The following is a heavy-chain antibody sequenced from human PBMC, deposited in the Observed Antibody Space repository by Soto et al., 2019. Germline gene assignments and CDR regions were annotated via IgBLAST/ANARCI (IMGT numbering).Heavy chain of an antibody. J-gene: IGHJ1*01. Sequence: SSVKVSCKASGYTFTSHGIHWVRQAPGQGLEWMGWISAYNGNTKYAQKLQGRVTLTRDTSTGTAYMELRSLRSDDTAVCYCARERDDSSWSSAAYLHHWGQGTLVTVSS. CDR1: GYTFTSHG. CDR2: ISAYNGNT. V-gene: IGHV1-18*01. CDR3: ARERDDSSWSSAAYLHH. D-gene: IGHD6-13*01.